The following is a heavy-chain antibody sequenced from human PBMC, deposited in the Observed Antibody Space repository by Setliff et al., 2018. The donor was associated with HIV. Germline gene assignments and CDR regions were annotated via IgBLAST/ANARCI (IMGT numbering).Heavy chain of an antibody. CDR2: ISAGGGST. J-gene: IGHJ6*03. CDR1: GFTFTDYA. Sequence: GGSLRLSCAASGFTFTDYAMNWVRQAPGKGLEWVSGISAGGGSTYYADSVKGRFTISRDNSKNTLYMQMNNLRAEDTAVYYCAKRGYVSAWYDEPVQFYQHMDVWGKGTTVTVSS. V-gene: IGHV3-23*01. CDR3: AKRGYVSAWYDEPVQFYQHMDV. D-gene: IGHD6-19*01.